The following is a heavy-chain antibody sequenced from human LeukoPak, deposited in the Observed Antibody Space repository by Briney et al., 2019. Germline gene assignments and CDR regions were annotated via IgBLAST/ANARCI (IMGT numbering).Heavy chain of an antibody. Sequence: SETLSLTCTVSGYSISSSYYWDWIRPPPGKGLEWIGSIYYGGSTYYNPSLKSRVTISIDTSKNQFSLKLRSVTAADTAVYYCARQESAQWDVFDIWGQGTMVAVSS. CDR3: ARQESAQWDVFDI. CDR1: GYSISSSYY. CDR2: IYYGGST. V-gene: IGHV4-38-2*02. J-gene: IGHJ3*02. D-gene: IGHD2-8*01.